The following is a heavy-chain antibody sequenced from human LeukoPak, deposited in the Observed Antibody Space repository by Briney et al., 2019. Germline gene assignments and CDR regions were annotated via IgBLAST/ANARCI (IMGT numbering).Heavy chain of an antibody. V-gene: IGHV3-33*01. Sequence: PGGSLRLSCAASGFTFRSYDMHRVRQAPGKGLEWVAVVWYDESNKYYVDSVKGRFTISRDNSKNTLYLQMNSLRVEDTALYYCAREDSSGAFDIWGQGTMVTVSS. CDR3: AREDSSGAFDI. J-gene: IGHJ3*02. CDR2: VWYDESNK. CDR1: GFTFRSYD. D-gene: IGHD3-22*01.